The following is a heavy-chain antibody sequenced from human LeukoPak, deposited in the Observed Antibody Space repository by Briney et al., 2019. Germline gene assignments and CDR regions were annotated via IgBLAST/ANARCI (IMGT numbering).Heavy chain of an antibody. Sequence: GGSLRLSCAASGFSFSSYGMRWVRQAPGKGLEWVAVLWYDGSNKYYADSVKGRFTISRDNSKNRLYLQMNSLRAEDTAVYYCARDSGAAMTYFDHWGQGTLVTVSS. V-gene: IGHV3-33*01. CDR1: GFSFSSYG. CDR2: LWYDGSNK. J-gene: IGHJ4*02. D-gene: IGHD5-18*01. CDR3: ARDSGAAMTYFDH.